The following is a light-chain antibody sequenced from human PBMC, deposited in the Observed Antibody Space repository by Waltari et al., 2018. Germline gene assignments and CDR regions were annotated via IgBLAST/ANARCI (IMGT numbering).Light chain of an antibody. J-gene: IGLJ2*01. CDR1: NIGSKR. CDR3: QVWDSSSDHPVV. Sequence: SYVLTQPPSVSVAPGKTARITCGGNNIGSKRVHWYQQKPGQAPVLVVYDDSDRPSGIPERFSGSNSGNTATLTINRVEAGDEADYYCQVWDSSSDHPVVFGGGTKLTVL. CDR2: DDS. V-gene: IGLV3-21*03.